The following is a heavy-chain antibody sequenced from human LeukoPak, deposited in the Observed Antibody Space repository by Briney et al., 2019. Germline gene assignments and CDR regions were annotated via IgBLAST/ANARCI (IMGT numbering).Heavy chain of an antibody. CDR1: GFTFSSYA. J-gene: IGHJ4*02. CDR3: ARVLGYSGNWLLDF. Sequence: PGGSLRLSCAASGFTFSSYAMSWVRQAPGKGLEWVSAISGSGGSTYYADSVKGRFTISRDSSKNTVYLQMNSLRAGDTAVFYCARVLGYSGNWLLDFWGQGTLVTVSS. V-gene: IGHV3-23*01. D-gene: IGHD6-13*01. CDR2: ISGSGGST.